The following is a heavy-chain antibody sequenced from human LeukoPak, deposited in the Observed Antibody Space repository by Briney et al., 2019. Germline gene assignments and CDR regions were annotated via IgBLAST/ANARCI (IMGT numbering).Heavy chain of an antibody. Sequence: GGSLRLSCAASGFGFSNYGMHWVRQAPGKGLEWVAVIWYDGSNEYYADSVKGRFTISRDNSKNTLYVQMSNLRAEDTAVYYCARSNNGGWGYCDYWGQGSLVTVSS. V-gene: IGHV3-33*01. CDR3: ARSNNGGWGYCDY. J-gene: IGHJ4*02. CDR2: IWYDGSNE. CDR1: GFGFSNYG. D-gene: IGHD3-16*01.